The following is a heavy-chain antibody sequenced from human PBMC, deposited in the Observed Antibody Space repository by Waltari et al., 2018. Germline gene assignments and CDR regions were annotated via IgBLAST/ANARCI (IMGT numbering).Heavy chain of an antibody. CDR2: IAYDGGKK. D-gene: IGHD6-19*01. CDR3: ARGRPVAGTLAY. Sequence: QVQLVESGGGVVQPGRSLGLACAACGFTFSSYAMQWVRQAPGKGLVCVPVIAYDGGKKCYADSVKGRFTISRDNAKNALYLQMNSLRAEDTAVYYCARGRPVAGTLAYWGQGTLVTVSS. J-gene: IGHJ4*02. V-gene: IGHV3-30-3*01. CDR1: GFTFSSYA.